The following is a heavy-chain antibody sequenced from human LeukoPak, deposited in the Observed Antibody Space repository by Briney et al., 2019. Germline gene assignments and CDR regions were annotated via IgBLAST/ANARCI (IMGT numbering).Heavy chain of an antibody. J-gene: IGHJ4*02. D-gene: IGHD1-7*01. CDR1: GGSFSGYY. CDR3: ARGDPTGPIDY. Sequence: PSETLSLTCGVYGGSFSGYYWSWIRQPPGKGLEWIGEINHSGSTNYNPSLKSRVTISVDTSKNQFSLKLSSVTAADTAVYYCARGDPTGPIDYWGQGTLVTVSS. V-gene: IGHV4-34*01. CDR2: INHSGST.